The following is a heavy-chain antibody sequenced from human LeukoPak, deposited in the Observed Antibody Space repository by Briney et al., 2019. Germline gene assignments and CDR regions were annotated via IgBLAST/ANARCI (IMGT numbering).Heavy chain of an antibody. CDR2: INWNGGRT. CDR1: GFTFTNYG. V-gene: IGHV3-20*04. CDR3: ARNFGGGDSSGPYY. Sequence: GGSLRLSCAASGFTFTNYGIHWVRQAPGKGLEWVSGINWNGGRTGYADSMKGRFIISRDNAKNSLYLQVNSLRAEDTALYYCARNFGGGDSSGPYYWGQGTLVTVSS. D-gene: IGHD3-22*01. J-gene: IGHJ4*02.